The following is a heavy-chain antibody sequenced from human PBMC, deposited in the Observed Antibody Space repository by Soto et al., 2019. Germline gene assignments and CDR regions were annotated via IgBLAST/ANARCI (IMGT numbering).Heavy chain of an antibody. CDR2: ISAYNGNT. CDR1: GYTFTSYG. J-gene: IGHJ4*02. Sequence: ASLKVSCKASGYTFTSYGISXARQAPGQGLEWMGWISAYNGNTNYAQKLQGRVTMTTDTSTSTAYMELRSLRSDDTAVYYCARDGIAALSSYWGQGTLVTVSS. V-gene: IGHV1-18*01. D-gene: IGHD6-13*01. CDR3: ARDGIAALSSY.